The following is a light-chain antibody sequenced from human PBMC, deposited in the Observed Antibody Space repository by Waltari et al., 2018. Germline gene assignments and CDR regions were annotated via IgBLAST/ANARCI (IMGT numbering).Light chain of an antibody. CDR3: MQGVNLPLT. CDR2: EVS. V-gene: IGKV2-29*02. J-gene: IGKJ4*01. CDR1: QSLLHTDGKTY. Sequence: EIVMTQTPLSLSVTPGEPASISCKSNQSLLHTDGKTYLYWYLHKAGHSPQLLIYEVSTRFSGVPDRFSGCGSGTDFTLKISRVEAEDVGFYYCMQGVNLPLTFGGGTKVEI.